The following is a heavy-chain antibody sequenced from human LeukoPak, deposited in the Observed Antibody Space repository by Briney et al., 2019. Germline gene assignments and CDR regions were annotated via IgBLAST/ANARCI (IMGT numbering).Heavy chain of an antibody. CDR3: ARDEDTAPQSTSLDY. Sequence: GGSLRLSCAASGFTFSSYGMHWVRQAPGKGLEWVAVISYDGSNKYYADSVKGRFTISRDNAKNSLYLQMNSLRDEDTAVYYCARDEDTAPQSTSLDYWGQGTLVTVSS. CDR2: ISYDGSNK. J-gene: IGHJ4*02. V-gene: IGHV3-30*03. D-gene: IGHD5-18*01. CDR1: GFTFSSYG.